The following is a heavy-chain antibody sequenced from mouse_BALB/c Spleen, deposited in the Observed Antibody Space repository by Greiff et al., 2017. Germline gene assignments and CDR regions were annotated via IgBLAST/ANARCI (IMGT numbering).Heavy chain of an antibody. CDR1: SYTFTDYA. CDR3: ARELGGSSYDYYAMDY. Sequence: QVQLQQSGPELVRPGVSVKISCKGSSYTFTDYAMHWVKQSHAKSLEWIGVISTYYGNTNYNQRFKGKATMTVDKSSSTAYMELARLTSEDSAVYYCARELGGSSYDYYAMDYWGQGTSVTVSS. CDR2: ISTYYGNT. V-gene: IGHV1-67*01. J-gene: IGHJ4*01. D-gene: IGHD1-1*01.